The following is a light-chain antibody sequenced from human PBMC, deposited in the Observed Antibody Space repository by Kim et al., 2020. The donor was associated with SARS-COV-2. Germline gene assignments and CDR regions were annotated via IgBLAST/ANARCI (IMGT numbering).Light chain of an antibody. CDR2: TDD. J-gene: IGLJ3*02. CDR1: SSNIGSNT. CDR3: ATWDDSLDVWM. Sequence: QSVLTQPPSASGTPGQRVTISCSGSSSNIGSNTVNWYQQFPGTAPQLLIDTDDRRPSGVSDRVSCSKSCTSASLAISALRSEDEAAYYCATWDDSLDVWMFGGGTKVTVL. V-gene: IGLV1-44*01.